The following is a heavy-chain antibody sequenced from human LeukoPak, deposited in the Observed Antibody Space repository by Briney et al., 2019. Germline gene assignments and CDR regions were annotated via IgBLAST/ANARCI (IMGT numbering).Heavy chain of an antibody. CDR3: ARDKMQQSTEGSNFDH. CDR2: IRQDGIEK. V-gene: IGHV3-7*01. D-gene: IGHD6-13*01. Sequence: PGGSLRLSCAASGFTFSSYWMSWVRQAPGKGLEWVANIRQDGIEKYYVDSVKGRFTISRDNAKNSLYLQMNSLRVEDTAVYYCARDKMQQSTEGSNFDHWGQGTLVTVSS. CDR1: GFTFSSYW. J-gene: IGHJ4*02.